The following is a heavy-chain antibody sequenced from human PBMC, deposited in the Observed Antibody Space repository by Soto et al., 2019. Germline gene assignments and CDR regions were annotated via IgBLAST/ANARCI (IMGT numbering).Heavy chain of an antibody. CDR3: ATYDSPYYYMDV. CDR1: GGSISSYY. V-gene: IGHV4-59*01. J-gene: IGHJ6*03. Sequence: SETLSLTCTVYGGSISSYYWSWIRQPPGKGLQWIGYIYYSGSTDYNPSLKSRVTISVDASKTHFSLRLNSVTAADAAVYYCATYDSPYYYMDVWGKGTTVTVSS. D-gene: IGHD3-22*01. CDR2: IYYSGST.